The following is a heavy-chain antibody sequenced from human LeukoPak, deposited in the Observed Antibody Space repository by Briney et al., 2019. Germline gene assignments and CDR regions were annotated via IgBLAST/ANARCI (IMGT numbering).Heavy chain of an antibody. Sequence: ASVKVSCKASGYTFTGFYMHWVRQAPGQGLEWMGWINPDSGGTNYAQKFQGRVTMTRDTSISTAYMELSRLRSDDTAVYYCAKARTLWTDFDYWGQGTLVTVSS. J-gene: IGHJ4*02. V-gene: IGHV1-2*02. CDR2: INPDSGGT. CDR3: AKARTLWTDFDY. CDR1: GYTFTGFY. D-gene: IGHD3-10*01.